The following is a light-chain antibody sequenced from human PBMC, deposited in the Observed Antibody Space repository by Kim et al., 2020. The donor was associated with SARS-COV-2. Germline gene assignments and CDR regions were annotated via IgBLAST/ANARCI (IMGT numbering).Light chain of an antibody. V-gene: IGKV2-30*02. CDR3: IQYTHCPWT. CDR1: QARVHHDINTY. CDR2: TVS. J-gene: IGKJ1*01. Sequence: PATVYRSSIQARVHHDINTYLNWYQQKPGQVPNHLIYTVSNRHSGVPDRFSGSGSGTDFTLKISSLQPEDVAIYYCIQYTHCPWTFGQGTKVDIK.